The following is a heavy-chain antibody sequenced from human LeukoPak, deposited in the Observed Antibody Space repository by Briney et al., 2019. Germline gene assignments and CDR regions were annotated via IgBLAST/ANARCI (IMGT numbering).Heavy chain of an antibody. CDR2: IIPILGIA. Sequence: GASVKVSCKASGYTFTSYGISWVRQAPGQGLEWMGRIIPILGIANYAQKFQGRVTITADKSTSTAYMELSSLRSEDTAVYYCAYCGGDCYSVDYWGQGTLVTVSS. J-gene: IGHJ4*02. CDR1: GYTFTSYG. V-gene: IGHV1-69*04. D-gene: IGHD2-21*02. CDR3: AYCGGDCYSVDY.